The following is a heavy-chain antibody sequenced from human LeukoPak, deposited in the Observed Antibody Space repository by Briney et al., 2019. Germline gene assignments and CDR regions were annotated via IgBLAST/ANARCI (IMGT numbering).Heavy chain of an antibody. CDR2: ISYDGSYT. CDR1: GLSFNTYA. V-gene: IGHV3-30*04. CDR3: ARALDV. J-gene: IGHJ6*04. Sequence: GGSLRLSCVDSGLSFNTYAMHWVRQAPGKGLEWVAAISYDGSYTYYRDSVRGRFTISRDSSKNTMYLQMNSLRAEDTAMYYCARALDVWGKGTTVTVSS.